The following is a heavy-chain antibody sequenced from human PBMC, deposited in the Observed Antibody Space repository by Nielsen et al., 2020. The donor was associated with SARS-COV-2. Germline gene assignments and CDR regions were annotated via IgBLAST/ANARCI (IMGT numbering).Heavy chain of an antibody. CDR1: GFTFSSYG. CDR2: ISYDGSNK. Sequence: GESLKISCAASGFTFSSYGMHWVRQAPGKGLEWVAVISYDGSNKYYADSVKGRFTISRDNSKNTLYLQMNSLRAEDTAVYYCARVRGGAGATFGGPIDYWGQGTLVTVSS. J-gene: IGHJ4*02. D-gene: IGHD1-26*01. V-gene: IGHV3-30*03. CDR3: ARVRGGAGATFGGPIDY.